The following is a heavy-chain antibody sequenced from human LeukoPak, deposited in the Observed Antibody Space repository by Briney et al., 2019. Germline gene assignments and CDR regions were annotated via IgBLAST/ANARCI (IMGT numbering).Heavy chain of an antibody. CDR3: ASITNDDSSGYYYAFDY. J-gene: IGHJ4*02. V-gene: IGHV4-31*03. CDR2: IYYSGST. Sequence: SETLSLTCTVSGGSISSGGYYWSWIRQHPGKGLEWIGYIYYSGSTYYNPSLKSRVTISVDTSKNQFSLKLSSVTAADTAVYYCASITNDDSSGYYYAFDYWGQGTLVTVSS. CDR1: GGSISSGGYY. D-gene: IGHD3-22*01.